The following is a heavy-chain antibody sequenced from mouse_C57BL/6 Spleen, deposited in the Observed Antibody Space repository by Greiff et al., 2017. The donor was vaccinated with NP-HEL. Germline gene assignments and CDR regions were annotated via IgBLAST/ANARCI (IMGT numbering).Heavy chain of an antibody. D-gene: IGHD3-2*02. V-gene: IGHV2-2*01. Sequence: VQLQQSGPGLVQPSQSLSITCTVSGFSLTSYGVHWVRQSPGKGLEWLGVIWSGGSTDYNAALISRLSISKDNSKSQVFFKMNSLQADDTAIYYCARTAQALYYFDYWGQGTTLTVSS. J-gene: IGHJ2*01. CDR2: IWSGGST. CDR1: GFSLTSYG. CDR3: ARTAQALYYFDY.